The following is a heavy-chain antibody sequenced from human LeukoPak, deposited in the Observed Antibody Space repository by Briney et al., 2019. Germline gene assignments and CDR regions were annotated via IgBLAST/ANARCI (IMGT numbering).Heavy chain of an antibody. CDR3: ARCPPPLYYYYYMDV. CDR1: GGSISSGGYS. CDR2: IYYSGST. V-gene: IGHV4-30-4*07. J-gene: IGHJ6*03. Sequence: SETLSLTCAVSGGSISSGGYSWSWIRQPPGKGLEWIGYIYYSGSTYYNPSLKSRVTISVDTSKNQFSLKLSSVTAADTAVYYCARCPPPLYYYYYMDVWGKGTTVTVSS.